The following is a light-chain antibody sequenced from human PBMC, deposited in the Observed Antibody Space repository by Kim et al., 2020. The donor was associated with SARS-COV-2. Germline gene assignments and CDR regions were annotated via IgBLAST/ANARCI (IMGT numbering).Light chain of an antibody. CDR1: SSDVGVYNY. CDR3: SSYTSSSTVV. Sequence: QSALTQPASVSGFPGQSITISCTGTSSDVGVYNYVSWYQQHPGKAPKLMIYDVSNRPSGVSNRFSGSKSGNTASLTIAGLQAEDEADYYCSSYTSSSTVVFGGGTKLTVL. CDR2: DVS. V-gene: IGLV2-14*03. J-gene: IGLJ2*01.